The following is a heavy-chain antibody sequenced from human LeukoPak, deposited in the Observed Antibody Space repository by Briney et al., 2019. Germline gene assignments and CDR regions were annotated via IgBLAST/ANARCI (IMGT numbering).Heavy chain of an antibody. V-gene: IGHV1-69*04. CDR1: GGTFSSYA. CDR3: AREGGSYAPFDY. CDR2: IIPIFGMA. Sequence: ASVKVSCKASGGTFSSYAISWVRQAPGQGLEWMGRIIPIFGMANYAQKFQGRVTITADKSTRTACMELSSLRSEDSAGYYGAREGGSYAPFDYWGQGTLVTVSS. D-gene: IGHD1-26*01. J-gene: IGHJ4*02.